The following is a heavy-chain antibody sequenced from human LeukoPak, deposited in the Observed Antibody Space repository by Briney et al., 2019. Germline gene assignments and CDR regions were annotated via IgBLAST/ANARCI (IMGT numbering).Heavy chain of an antibody. CDR1: GFTFSSYE. V-gene: IGHV3-48*03. J-gene: IGHJ4*03. CDR3: AKRGVVIRVILVGFHKQAYYFDS. Sequence: SGGSLRLSCAASGFTFSSYEMNWVRQAPGKGLEWVSYISSSGSTIYYADSVKGRFTISRDNAKNTLYLQMNSLRAEDTAVYFCAKRGVVIRVILVGFHKQAYYFDSWGHGALVTVSS. CDR2: ISSSGSTI. D-gene: IGHD3-22*01.